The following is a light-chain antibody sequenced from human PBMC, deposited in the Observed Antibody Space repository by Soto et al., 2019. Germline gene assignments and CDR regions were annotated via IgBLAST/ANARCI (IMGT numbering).Light chain of an antibody. V-gene: IGKV1-5*03. J-gene: IGKJ1*01. CDR3: QQYNPYSPWT. CDR2: KAS. CDR1: QSINGW. Sequence: DIQMPQSPSTLSASVGDRVTITCRASQSINGWLAWFQQKPGKAPKLLISKASNLESGVPSRFSGRGSGTEVTSTISGLQPDDFATYYCQQYNPYSPWTFGQGTKVEIK.